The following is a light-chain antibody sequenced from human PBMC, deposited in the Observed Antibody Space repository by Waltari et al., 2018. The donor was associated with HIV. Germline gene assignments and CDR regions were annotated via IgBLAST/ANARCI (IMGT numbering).Light chain of an antibody. CDR2: KDI. CDR3: FSAADNNLGV. CDR1: GLAKRY. Sequence: SYELTQPSSVSVSPGQTARITCSGDGLAKRYVRWFQQKPGQAPVLVMYKDIERPSGIPERFSGSSSGTTVTLTISGAQVEDEADYYCFSAADNNLGVFGGGTKVTVL. V-gene: IGLV3-27*01. J-gene: IGLJ3*02.